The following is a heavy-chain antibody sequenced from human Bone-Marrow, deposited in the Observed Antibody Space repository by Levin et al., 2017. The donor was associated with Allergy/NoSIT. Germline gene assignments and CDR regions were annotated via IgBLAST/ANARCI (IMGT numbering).Heavy chain of an antibody. Sequence: PGGSLRLSCAASGFTFSRYWMHWVRQAPGKGLVCVSRINTDGSNTNYADSVKGRFTISRDNARNTLYLQMNSLIPEDTAVYYCVHNGDPRDWFDSWGQGTLVTVSS. CDR2: INTDGSNT. J-gene: IGHJ5*01. CDR1: GFTFSRYW. CDR3: VHNGDPRDWFDS. D-gene: IGHD4-17*01. V-gene: IGHV3-74*01.